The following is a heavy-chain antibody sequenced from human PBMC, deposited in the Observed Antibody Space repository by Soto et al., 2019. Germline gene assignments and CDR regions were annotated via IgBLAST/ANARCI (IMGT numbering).Heavy chain of an antibody. J-gene: IGHJ4*02. V-gene: IGHV4-4*02. CDR2: IYYSGNT. CDR1: GGSISSSNW. D-gene: IGHD5-12*01. CDR3: ASTATWLQFHY. Sequence: SETLSLTCAVSGGSISSSNWWRWVRQPPGKGLEWIGYIYYSGNTNYNPSLKSRVSISVDTSKNQLSLKLSSVTAADTAVYYCASTATWLQFHYWGQGTLVTVSS.